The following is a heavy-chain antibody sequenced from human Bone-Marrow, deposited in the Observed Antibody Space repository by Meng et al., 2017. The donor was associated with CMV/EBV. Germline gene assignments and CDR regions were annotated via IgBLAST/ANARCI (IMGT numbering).Heavy chain of an antibody. Sequence: GESLKISCAASGFTFSTYWMHWVRQVPGKGLVWVSRISSDGSSTRSYADSVKGRFTISRDNAKNTLYLQMNSLRAEDTAVYYCVRGAMCSSTSCYKYYYHGMDVWGQGTTVTVSS. CDR2: ISSDGSSTR. V-gene: IGHV3-74*01. D-gene: IGHD2-2*02. CDR3: VRGAMCSSTSCYKYYYHGMDV. CDR1: GFTFSTYW. J-gene: IGHJ6*02.